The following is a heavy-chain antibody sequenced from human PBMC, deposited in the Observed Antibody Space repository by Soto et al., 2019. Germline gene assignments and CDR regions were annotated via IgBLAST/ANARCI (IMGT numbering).Heavy chain of an antibody. CDR3: ARAPAEVWFGELYGWFDP. CDR2: NIPIFGTA. Sequence: GASVKVSCKASGGTFSNFVISWERQAPGQGLEWMGANIPIFGTANYAQKFQGRVTIIADESTGTTYMELTSLRSEDTAVYYCARAPAEVWFGELYGWFDPWGQGTLVTVSS. CDR1: GGTFSNFV. D-gene: IGHD3-10*01. V-gene: IGHV1-69*13. J-gene: IGHJ5*02.